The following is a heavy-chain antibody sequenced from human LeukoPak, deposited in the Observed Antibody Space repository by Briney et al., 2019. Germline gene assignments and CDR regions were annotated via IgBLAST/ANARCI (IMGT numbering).Heavy chain of an antibody. D-gene: IGHD3-16*02. CDR2: IWHDGSHK. Sequence: GRSLRLSCAASGFAFNTYAMHWVRQAPGQGLEWVALIWHDGSHKFYSNSVRGQFTISRDNSKNTVSLQMNNLRPEETAVYYCAREIFVSGSYPDFWGQGTLVTVSS. CDR1: GFAFNTYA. J-gene: IGHJ4*02. V-gene: IGHV3-33*01. CDR3: AREIFVSGSYPDF.